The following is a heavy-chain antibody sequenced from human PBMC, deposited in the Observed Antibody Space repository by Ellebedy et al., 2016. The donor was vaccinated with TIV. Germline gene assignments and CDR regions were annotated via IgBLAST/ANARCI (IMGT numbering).Heavy chain of an antibody. V-gene: IGHV3-23*01. CDR2: IVGSGSKK. D-gene: IGHD5-18*01. CDR1: GFTFSPYA. J-gene: IGHJ4*02. CDR3: AKDRTAGDGYWVFDN. Sequence: GESLKISCAASGFTFSPYAMSLVRQAPGKGLEWVSGIVGSGSKKYADSVKGRFTISRDDSKRTVDLQMNSLRAEDTAVYFCAKDRTAGDGYWVFDNWGQGTLVSVSS.